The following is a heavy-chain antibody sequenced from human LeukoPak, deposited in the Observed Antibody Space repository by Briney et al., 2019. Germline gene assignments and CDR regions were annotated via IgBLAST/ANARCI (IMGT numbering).Heavy chain of an antibody. J-gene: IGHJ6*03. D-gene: IGHD4-17*01. CDR1: GFTFSSYA. Sequence: PGGSLRLSCAASGFTFSSYAMNWVRQAPGKGLEWMAFIRYDGSNKYYADSVKGRFTISRDNSKNTLYLQMNSLRAEDTAVYYCAKDGLANGDYGYYYYYYMDVWGKGTTVTISS. CDR3: AKDGLANGDYGYYYYYYMDV. V-gene: IGHV3-30*02. CDR2: IRYDGSNK.